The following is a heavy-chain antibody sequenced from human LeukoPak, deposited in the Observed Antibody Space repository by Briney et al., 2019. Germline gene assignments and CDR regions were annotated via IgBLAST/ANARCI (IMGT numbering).Heavy chain of an antibody. D-gene: IGHD2-15*01. J-gene: IGHJ3*02. CDR1: GYTFTSYW. Sequence: GESLKISCKGSGYTFTSYWITWVRQMPGKGLEWMGIIYPGDSDTKYSPSFQGQVTISADKSISTAYLQWSSLKASDTAMYYCAGQDIVVVATTTRAFDIWGQGKMVTVSS. V-gene: IGHV5-51*01. CDR3: AGQDIVVVATTTRAFDI. CDR2: IYPGDSDT.